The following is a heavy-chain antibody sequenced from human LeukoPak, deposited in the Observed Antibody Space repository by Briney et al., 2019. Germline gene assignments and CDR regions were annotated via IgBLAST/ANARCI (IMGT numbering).Heavy chain of an antibody. CDR1: GFTLSSYA. CDR2: ISGNGGST. V-gene: IGHV3-23*01. Sequence: GGSLRLSCAASGFTLSSYAMSWVRQAPGKGLEWVSAISGNGGSTYYADSVKGRFTISRDNSKNTLYLQMNSLRAEDTAVYYCAKAYCSSTSCYIDYWGQGTLVTVSS. J-gene: IGHJ4*02. CDR3: AKAYCSSTSCYIDY. D-gene: IGHD2-2*01.